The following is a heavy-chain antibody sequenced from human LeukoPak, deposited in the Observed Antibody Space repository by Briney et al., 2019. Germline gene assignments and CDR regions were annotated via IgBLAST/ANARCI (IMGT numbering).Heavy chain of an antibody. CDR1: GYTFTGYY. CDR3: AWGEGSSIDY. J-gene: IGHJ4*02. Sequence: ASVKVSCKASGYTFTGYYMHWVRQAPGQGLEWMGWMNTNNGGTRYAQKLQGRVTITGDTSISTAYMELSSLTSDDTALYYCAWGEGSSIDYWGQGTLVTVSS. D-gene: IGHD6-13*01. CDR2: MNTNNGGT. V-gene: IGHV1-2*02.